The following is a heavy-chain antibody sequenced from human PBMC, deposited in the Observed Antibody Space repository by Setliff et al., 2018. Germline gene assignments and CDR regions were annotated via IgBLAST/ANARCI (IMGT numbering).Heavy chain of an antibody. CDR2: IGVYTGRI. CDR1: GYTFSESI. J-gene: IGHJ4*02. CDR3: SRLVRYCTRTSCQRASGDDY. D-gene: IGHD2-2*01. V-gene: IGHV1-18*01. Sequence: ASVKVSCKASGYTFSESIVSWVRQAPGQGLEWMGWIGVYTGRISSAQKFQDRLTMTTEKSTNMAYMELRGLRSDDTAVYYCSRLVRYCTRTSCQRASGDDYWGQGTLVTVSS.